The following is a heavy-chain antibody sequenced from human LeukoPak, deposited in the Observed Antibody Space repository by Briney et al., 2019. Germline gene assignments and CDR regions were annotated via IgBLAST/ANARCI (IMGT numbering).Heavy chain of an antibody. J-gene: IGHJ4*02. Sequence: KPSETLSLTCTVSGGSISSGGYYWSWIRQHPGKGLEWIGYIYYSGSTYYNPSLKSRVTISVDTSKNQFSLKLSSVTAADTAVYYCARGAVDTAMAGEYYFDYGGQGTLVTVSS. CDR2: IYYSGST. CDR1: GGSISSGGYY. D-gene: IGHD5-18*01. CDR3: ARGAVDTAMAGEYYFDY. V-gene: IGHV4-31*03.